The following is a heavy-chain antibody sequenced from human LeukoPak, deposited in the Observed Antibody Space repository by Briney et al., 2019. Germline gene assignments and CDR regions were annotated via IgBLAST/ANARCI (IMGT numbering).Heavy chain of an antibody. CDR3: ARHRFSYGDPGDY. Sequence: GESLKISCKGSGYSFPSYWIAWVRQMPGKGLEWMGIIYPDDSDTRYSPSFQGQVTISADKSISTAYLQWRSLKASDTAMYYCARHRFSYGDPGDYWGQGTLITVSS. CDR1: GYSFPSYW. V-gene: IGHV5-51*01. CDR2: IYPDDSDT. D-gene: IGHD4-17*01. J-gene: IGHJ4*02.